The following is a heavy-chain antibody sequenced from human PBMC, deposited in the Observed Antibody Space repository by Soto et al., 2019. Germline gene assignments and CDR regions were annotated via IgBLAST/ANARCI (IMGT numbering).Heavy chain of an antibody. Sequence: LETLSLTCPVSGWSISSYYWSWIRQPPGKGLEWIGEINHSGSTNYNPSLKSRVTISVDTSKNQFSLKLSSVTAADTAVYYCARGGAVLRFLEWFYYYGMDVWGQGTTVTVSS. D-gene: IGHD3-3*01. J-gene: IGHJ6*02. CDR1: GWSISSYY. V-gene: IGHV4-34*01. CDR3: ARGGAVLRFLEWFYYYGMDV. CDR2: INHSGST.